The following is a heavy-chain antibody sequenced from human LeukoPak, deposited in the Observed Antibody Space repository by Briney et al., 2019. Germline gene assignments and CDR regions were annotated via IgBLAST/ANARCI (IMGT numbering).Heavy chain of an antibody. CDR3: ARGRRLFMIFGGSFDP. J-gene: IGHJ5*02. CDR1: GGSLSTDY. V-gene: IGHV4-59*01. Sequence: SETLSLTCTVSGGSLSTDYWSWIRQPPGKGLEWIGYIYNSGSTNYNPSLKSRVTISVDTSKNQFSLKLSSVTAADTAVYYCARGRRLFMIFGGSFDPWGQGTLVTVSS. CDR2: IYNSGST. D-gene: IGHD3/OR15-3a*01.